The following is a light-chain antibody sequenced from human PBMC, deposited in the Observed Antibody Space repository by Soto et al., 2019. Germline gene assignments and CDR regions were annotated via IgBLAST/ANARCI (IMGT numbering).Light chain of an antibody. J-gene: IGLJ1*01. V-gene: IGLV2-11*01. CDR1: SSDVGGYNY. CDR3: CSFADRVYV. Sequence: QSALTQPRSVSGSPGQSVTISCTGTSSDVGGYNYVSWYQQHPGKAPKLMIYEVSKRPSGVPDRFSGSKSGNTASLTISGLQAEDEADYYCCSFADRVYVFGTGTKLTVL. CDR2: EVS.